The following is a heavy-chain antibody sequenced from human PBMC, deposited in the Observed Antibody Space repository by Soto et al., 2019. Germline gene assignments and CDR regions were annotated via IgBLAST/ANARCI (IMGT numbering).Heavy chain of an antibody. D-gene: IGHD2-8*01. CDR2: VYSTGST. J-gene: IGHJ4*02. Sequence: SETRSLTCSVSGDSMSTSGYYWGWIRQPPGKGLQWIGNVYSTGSTFSHPSLTSRVFISVDTSKNKFSLRLTSVTAADTAVYYCARSHYTYGLLIDYWGPGIMVT. V-gene: IGHV4-39*01. CDR3: ARSHYTYGLLIDY. CDR1: GDSMSTSGYY.